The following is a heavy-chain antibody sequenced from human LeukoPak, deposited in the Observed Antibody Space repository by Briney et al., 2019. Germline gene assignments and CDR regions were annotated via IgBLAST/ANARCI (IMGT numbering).Heavy chain of an antibody. CDR3: ARHLGDYFDY. CDR1: GFTFSSYW. Sequence: GSLRLSCAASGFTFSSYWMSWVRQPPGKGLEWIGEINHSGSTNYNPSLKSRVTISVDTSKNQFSLKLSSVTAADTAVYYCARHLGDYFDYWGQGTLVTVSS. J-gene: IGHJ4*02. CDR2: INHSGST. V-gene: IGHV4-34*01.